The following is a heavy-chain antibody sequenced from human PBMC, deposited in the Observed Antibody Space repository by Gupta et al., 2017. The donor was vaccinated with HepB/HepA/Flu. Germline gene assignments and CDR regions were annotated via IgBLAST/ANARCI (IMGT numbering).Heavy chain of an antibody. V-gene: IGHV3-7*01. CDR3: ARDSDSAAYFDY. CDR2: IKQDGSEK. CDR1: GFTFRSYW. J-gene: IGHJ4*02. D-gene: IGHD2-2*01. Sequence: EVQLVESGGGLVQPGGSLRLSCAASGFTFRSYWMSWVRQAPGKGLEWVANIKQDGSEKYYVDSVKGRFTISRDNAKNSLYLQMNSLRAEDTAVYYCARDSDSAAYFDYWGQGTLVTVSS.